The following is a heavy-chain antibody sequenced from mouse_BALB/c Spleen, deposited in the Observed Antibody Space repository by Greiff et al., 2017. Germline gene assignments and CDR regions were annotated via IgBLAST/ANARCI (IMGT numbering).Heavy chain of an antibody. D-gene: IGHD3-2*02. Sequence: DVQLQESGPGLVKPSQSLSLTCTVTGYSITSDYAWNWIRQSPGNKLEWMGYISYSGSTSYNPSLKSRISITRDTSKNQFFLQLNSVTTEDTATYYCARSGRDDFDYWGQGTTLTVSS. V-gene: IGHV3-2*02. CDR2: ISYSGST. CDR1: GYSITSDYA. J-gene: IGHJ2*01. CDR3: ARSGRDDFDY.